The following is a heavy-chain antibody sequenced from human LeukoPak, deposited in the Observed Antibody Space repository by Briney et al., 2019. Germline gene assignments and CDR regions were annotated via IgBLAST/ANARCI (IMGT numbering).Heavy chain of an antibody. CDR2: LSYDGTNT. CDR3: AKGGTSVTRYVDY. Sequence: GGSLRLSCVASGFTFSSYSMQWVRQTPGKGLEWVGILSYDGTNTYYGESVKGRFTISRDNSQNTVYLQMNSLRAEDTAVYYCAKGGTSVTRYVDYWGQGTLVTVSS. V-gene: IGHV3-30*18. D-gene: IGHD4-17*01. CDR1: GFTFSSYS. J-gene: IGHJ4*02.